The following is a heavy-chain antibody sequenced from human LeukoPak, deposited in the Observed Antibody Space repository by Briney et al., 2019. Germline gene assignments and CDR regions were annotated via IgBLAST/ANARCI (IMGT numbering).Heavy chain of an antibody. CDR1: GFTFDDYA. CDR3: AKDMYYDFWSGYYTGNNYYYGMDV. D-gene: IGHD3-3*01. CDR2: ISWNSGSI. V-gene: IGHV3-9*01. J-gene: IGHJ6*02. Sequence: PGGSLRLSCAASGFTFDDYAMHWVRQAPGKGLEWVSGISWNSGSIGYADSVKGRFTISRDNAKNSLYLQMTSLRAEDTALYYCAKDMYYDFWSGYYTGNNYYYGMDVWGQGTTVTVSS.